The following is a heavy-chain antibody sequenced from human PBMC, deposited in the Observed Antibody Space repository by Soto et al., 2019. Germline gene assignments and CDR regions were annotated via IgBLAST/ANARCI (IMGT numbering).Heavy chain of an antibody. Sequence: AAVKVSCKASGYTFTSYDINWVRQATGQGLEWMGWMNPNSGNTGYAQKFQGRVTMTRNTSISTAYMELSSLGSEDTAVYYCARAKPYSSGWYQYYFDYWGQGTLVIVSS. CDR2: MNPNSGNT. CDR1: GYTFTSYD. CDR3: ARAKPYSSGWYQYYFDY. D-gene: IGHD6-19*01. J-gene: IGHJ4*02. V-gene: IGHV1-8*01.